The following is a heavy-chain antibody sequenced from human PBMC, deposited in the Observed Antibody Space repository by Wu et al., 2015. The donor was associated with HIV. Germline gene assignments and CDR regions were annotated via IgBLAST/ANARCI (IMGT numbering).Heavy chain of an antibody. J-gene: IGHJ6*02. CDR1: GYTFTSYS. Sequence: QVQLVQSGAEVKKPGASVELSCKASGYTFTSYSMHWVRQAPGQGLEWMGIIHPSGGSTNYAQKLQGRVTMTTDTSTSTAYMDLRSLRSDDTAVYYCVRDQQWPTTYYHYYGMDVWGQGTDGHCLL. CDR3: VRDQQWPTTYYHYYGMDV. D-gene: IGHD6-19*01. V-gene: IGHV1-46*01. CDR2: IHPSGGST.